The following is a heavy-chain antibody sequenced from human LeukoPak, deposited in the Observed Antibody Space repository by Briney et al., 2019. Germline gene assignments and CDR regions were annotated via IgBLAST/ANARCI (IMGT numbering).Heavy chain of an antibody. J-gene: IGHJ4*02. CDR3: AKTALVRTGTSLYFDY. Sequence: PGGSLRLSCAASGFTFSSYGMHWVRQAPGKGLEWVALIWYDGSNKYYADSVTGRFTISRDNSKNTLYLQMNSLRSEDTAVYYCAKTALVRTGTSLYFDYWGQGTLVTVSS. CDR2: IWYDGSNK. CDR1: GFTFSSYG. D-gene: IGHD1-7*01. V-gene: IGHV3-30*02.